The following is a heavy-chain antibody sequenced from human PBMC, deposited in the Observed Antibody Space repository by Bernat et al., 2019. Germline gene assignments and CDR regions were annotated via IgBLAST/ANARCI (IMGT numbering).Heavy chain of an antibody. V-gene: IGHV1-18*01. CDR2: ISAYNGNT. Sequence: QVQLVQSGAEVKKPGASVKVSCKASGYTFTSYGISWVRQAPGQGLEWMGWISAYNGNTNYAQKLQGRVTMTTDTSTSTAYMELRSLRSDDTAVYYCAGRGGPMVRGVINMRLPDYWGQGTLVTVSS. CDR1: GYTFTSYG. J-gene: IGHJ4*02. D-gene: IGHD3-10*01. CDR3: AGRGGPMVRGVINMRLPDY.